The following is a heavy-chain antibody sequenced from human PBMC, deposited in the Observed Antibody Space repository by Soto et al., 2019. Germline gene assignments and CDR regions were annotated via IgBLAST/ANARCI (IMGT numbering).Heavy chain of an antibody. CDR1: GYTFTSDD. D-gene: IGHD1-26*01. CDR3: ARAGEVAASDP. CDR2: MNPNSGNR. Sequence: QVQLVQSGAEVKKPGASVKVSCKASGYTFTSDDINWVRQATGQGLEWMGWMNPNSGNRGYAQKFQGRITLTRNTSISTAYMELRSLRSEDTAVYYCARAGEVAASDPWGQGTLVTVSS. V-gene: IGHV1-8*01. J-gene: IGHJ5*02.